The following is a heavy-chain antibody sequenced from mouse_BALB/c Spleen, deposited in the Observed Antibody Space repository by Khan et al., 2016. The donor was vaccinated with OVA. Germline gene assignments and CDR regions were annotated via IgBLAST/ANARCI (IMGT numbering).Heavy chain of an antibody. J-gene: IGHJ3*01. D-gene: IGHD1-2*01. V-gene: IGHV9-3*02. Sequence: QIQLVQSGPELKKPGETVKISCKASGYIFTNYGMNWVKQAPGKGLKWMGWINTNTGEPTFAEEFKERFAFSLETSANTAYLPINSLKNAETATYFCARGCDMYGSWFAYWGQGTLVTVSA. CDR2: INTNTGEP. CDR1: GYIFTNYG. CDR3: ARGCDMYGSWFAY.